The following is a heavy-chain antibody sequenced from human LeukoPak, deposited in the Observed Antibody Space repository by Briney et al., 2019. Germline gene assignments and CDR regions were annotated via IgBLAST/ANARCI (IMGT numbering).Heavy chain of an antibody. D-gene: IGHD2-2*01. CDR1: GFTFSSYA. CDR2: ISSSSSYI. Sequence: GGSLRLSCAASGFTFSSYAMHWVRQAPGKGLEWVSSISSSSSYIYYADSVKGRFTISRDNAKNSLYLQMNSLRAEDTAVYYCARDLTLSRVPVAPPPDYWGQGTRVTVSS. CDR3: ARDLTLSRVPVAPPPDY. J-gene: IGHJ4*02. V-gene: IGHV3-21*01.